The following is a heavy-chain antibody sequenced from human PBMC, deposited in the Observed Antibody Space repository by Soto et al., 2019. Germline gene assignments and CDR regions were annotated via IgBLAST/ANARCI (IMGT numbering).Heavy chain of an antibody. CDR3: ARLPSRHLVDY. CDR2: IFYGVST. Sequence: SETLSLTLNVSGSSINSSGYYWGLIRQPPGKRLERIGSIFYGVSTYYNPSLNSRVTVSVDTSKNQFSLNLRSVTAADTDVYYCARLPSRHLVDYWGQGTLLTVPS. CDR1: GSSINSSGYY. J-gene: IGHJ4*02. D-gene: IGHD3-3*02. V-gene: IGHV4-39*01.